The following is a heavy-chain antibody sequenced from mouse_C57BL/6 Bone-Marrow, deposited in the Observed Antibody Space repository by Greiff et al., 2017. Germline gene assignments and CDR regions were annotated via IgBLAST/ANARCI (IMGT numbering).Heavy chain of an antibody. J-gene: IGHJ2*01. CDR1: GYTFTDYY. D-gene: IGHD2-2*01. CDR2: INPYNGGT. CDR3: ANGYDGSY. Sequence: VQLKQSGPVLVKPGASVKMSCKASGYTFTDYYMNWVKQSHGKSLEWIGVINPYNGGTSYNQKFKGKATLTVDKSSSTAYMELNSLTSEDSAVYYCANGYDGSYWGQGTTLTVSS. V-gene: IGHV1-19*01.